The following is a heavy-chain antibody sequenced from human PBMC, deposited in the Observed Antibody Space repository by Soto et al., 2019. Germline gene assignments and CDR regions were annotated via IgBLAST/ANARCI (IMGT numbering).Heavy chain of an antibody. D-gene: IGHD3-22*01. Sequence: SKTLSLTCPVSSGSISSYYWSWIRHPPVKGLEWIGYIYYSGSTYYNPSLKSRVTISVDRSKNQFSLKLSSVTAADTAVYYCARSGPIYYDSSGYPDYWGQGTLVTVSS. J-gene: IGHJ4*02. CDR2: IYYSGST. CDR3: ARSGPIYYDSSGYPDY. V-gene: IGHV4-59*12. CDR1: SGSISSYY.